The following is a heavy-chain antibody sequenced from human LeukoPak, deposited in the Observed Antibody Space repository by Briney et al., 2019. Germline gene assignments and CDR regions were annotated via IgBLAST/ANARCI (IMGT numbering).Heavy chain of an antibody. Sequence: GASVKVSCKASGGTFSSYAISWVRQAPGQGLEWMGGIIPIFGTANYAQKFQGRVTMTRDTSISTAYMELSRLRSDDTAVYYCARDPLKYGGKGKYNWFDPWGQGTLVTVSS. D-gene: IGHD4-23*01. CDR1: GGTFSSYA. J-gene: IGHJ5*02. V-gene: IGHV1-69*05. CDR2: IIPIFGTA. CDR3: ARDPLKYGGKGKYNWFDP.